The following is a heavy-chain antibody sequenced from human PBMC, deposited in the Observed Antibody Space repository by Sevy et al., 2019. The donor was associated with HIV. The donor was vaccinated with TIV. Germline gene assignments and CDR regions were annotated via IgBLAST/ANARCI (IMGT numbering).Heavy chain of an antibody. D-gene: IGHD3-22*01. CDR1: GFTFITYA. Sequence: GGSLRLSCAASGFTFITYAMNWVRQAPGKGLEWVSTISGSGDSTYYADSVKGRFTISRDNSKNTLYLQMNSLRAEDTAVYYCARKGGAYDIGFDPWGQGTLVTVSS. J-gene: IGHJ5*02. CDR2: ISGSGDST. CDR3: ARKGGAYDIGFDP. V-gene: IGHV3-23*01.